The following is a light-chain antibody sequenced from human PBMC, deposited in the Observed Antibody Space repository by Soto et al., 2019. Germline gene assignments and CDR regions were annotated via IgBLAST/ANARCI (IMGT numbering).Light chain of an antibody. CDR3: CAYTGENTWL. Sequence: QSALTQPASVSGSPGQSITISCTGPSSDVGGYDSVSWYQKQPDKAPKLIIYGVTNRPSGVSDRFFGSKSGNTASLTISGLQAEDEADYYCCAYTGENTWLFGGGTKLTVL. J-gene: IGLJ3*02. CDR1: SSDVGGYDS. CDR2: GVT. V-gene: IGLV2-14*01.